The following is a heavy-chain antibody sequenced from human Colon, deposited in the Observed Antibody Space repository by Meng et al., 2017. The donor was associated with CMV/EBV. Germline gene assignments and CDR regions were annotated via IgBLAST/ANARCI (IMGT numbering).Heavy chain of an antibody. CDR2: INPDGSEK. J-gene: IGHJ4*02. CDR3: ATDTARVRGY. CDR1: GFRFSNYW. V-gene: IGHV3-7*04. Sequence: GEALKISCAASGFRFSNYWMSWVRQAPEKGLEWVANINPDGSEKYYLDSVKGRFTIFRDNAKNSLYLQVNSLRVEDTAVYYCATDTARVRGYWGQGTLVTVSS. D-gene: IGHD3-10*01.